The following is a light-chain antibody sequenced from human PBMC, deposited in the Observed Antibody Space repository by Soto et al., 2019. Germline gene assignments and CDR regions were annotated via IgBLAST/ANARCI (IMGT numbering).Light chain of an antibody. CDR2: GAS. CDR3: QQYNNGPPYT. V-gene: IGKV3-15*01. J-gene: IGKJ2*01. Sequence: EIVMTQSPATLSVSPGERATLSCRASQSVSSNLAWYQQKPGQAPRLLIYGASTRATGIPARFSGSGSGTEFTLTISSLQSEDFAVYYCQQYNNGPPYTFGQGTKLDIK. CDR1: QSVSSN.